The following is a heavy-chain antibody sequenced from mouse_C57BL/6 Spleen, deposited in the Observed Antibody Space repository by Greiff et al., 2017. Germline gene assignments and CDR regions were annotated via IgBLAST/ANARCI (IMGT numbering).Heavy chain of an antibody. CDR3: AREEITTVVDWYFDV. Sequence: EVQLQQSGPELVKPGASVKISCKASGYTFTDYYMNWVKQSHGKSLEWIGDINPNNGGTSYNQKFKGKATLTVDKSSSTAYMELRSLTSEDSAVYYCAREEITTVVDWYFDVWGTGTTVTVSS. D-gene: IGHD1-1*01. CDR1: GYTFTDYY. J-gene: IGHJ1*03. V-gene: IGHV1-26*01. CDR2: INPNNGGT.